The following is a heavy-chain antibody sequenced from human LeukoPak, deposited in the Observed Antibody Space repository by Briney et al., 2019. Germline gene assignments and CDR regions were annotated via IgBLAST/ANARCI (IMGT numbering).Heavy chain of an antibody. CDR1: GFTFSSYT. CDR2: ISSTRSTI. J-gene: IGHJ4*02. D-gene: IGHD2-21*01. V-gene: IGHV3-48*04. Sequence: AGTLTLSCAASGFTFSSYTMHWVRQAPGKGLEWIAYISSTRSTIFYADSMKGRITISRENDDNSLYIQMNSLRAEDTAVSYCARGCAGLNGHYFDYWGQGMLVTVS. CDR3: ARGCAGLNGHYFDY.